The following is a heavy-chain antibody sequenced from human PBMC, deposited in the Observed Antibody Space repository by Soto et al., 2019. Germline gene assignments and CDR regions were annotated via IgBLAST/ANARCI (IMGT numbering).Heavy chain of an antibody. CDR1: GGSITTGGYY. CDR2: RYYSEST. J-gene: IGHJ4*02. V-gene: IGHV4-30-4*01. D-gene: IGHD3-10*02. Sequence: SETLSLTCTVSGGSITTGGYYWSWIRQLPGKGLEWIGHRYYSESTYYNPSLKSRVSISLDTSKNQFSLKLSSVTAADTAVYYCAREGSYVFDYWGQGTLVTVSS. CDR3: AREGSYVFDY.